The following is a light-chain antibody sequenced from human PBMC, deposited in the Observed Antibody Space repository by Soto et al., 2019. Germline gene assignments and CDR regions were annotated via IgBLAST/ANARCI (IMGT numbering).Light chain of an antibody. CDR1: SSNIGAGYH. CDR2: HNN. CDR3: QSYDISLSGYV. Sequence: QSVLTQPPSVSGAPGQRVTISCPGRSSNIGAGYHVHWYQQLPGTAPKLLISHNNNRPSGVPDRFSGSKSDSSASLAITGLQAEDEADYYCQSYDISLSGYVFGTGTKVTDL. V-gene: IGLV1-40*01. J-gene: IGLJ1*01.